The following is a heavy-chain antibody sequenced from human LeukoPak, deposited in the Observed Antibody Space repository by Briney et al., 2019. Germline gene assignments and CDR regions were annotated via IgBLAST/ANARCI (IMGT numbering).Heavy chain of an antibody. J-gene: IGHJ4*02. CDR2: INQDGSEE. CDR1: GFTFSNYW. CDR3: VRDGGVSGYDLLDY. D-gene: IGHD5-12*01. V-gene: IGHV3-7*01. Sequence: GGSLRLSCAASGFTFSNYWMTWVRQAPGKGLEWVAHINQDGSEEHYMDSVKARFTISRDNAKNSLSLQMNSLRAEDTAVYYCVRDGGVSGYDLLDYWGQGTLVTVSP.